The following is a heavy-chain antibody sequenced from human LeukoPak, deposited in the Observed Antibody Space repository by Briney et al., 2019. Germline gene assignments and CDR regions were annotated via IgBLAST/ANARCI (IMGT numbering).Heavy chain of an antibody. D-gene: IGHD6-13*01. V-gene: IGHV3-7*01. J-gene: IGHJ4*02. CDR2: MVDDGNKK. Sequence: GESLRLSCAASGFTFDNYWMNWVRQAQGKGLEWVANMVDDGNKKNYVDSVKGRFTISRDNVKSSLYLQMNSLRVEDTAVYYCARGRGIALWGQGTLVTVSS. CDR1: GFTFDNYW. CDR3: ARGRGIAL.